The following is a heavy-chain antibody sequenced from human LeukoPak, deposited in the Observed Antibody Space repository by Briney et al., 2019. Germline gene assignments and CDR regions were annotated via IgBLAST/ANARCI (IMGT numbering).Heavy chain of an antibody. CDR2: ISSSSDYI. Sequence: GGSLRLSCAASGFTFSSYEMNWVRQAPGKGLEGVSSISSSSDYIYYADSVKGRFTISRDNAKTSLYLQVKSLRAEDTAVYYCARGKTSQNIVTRKTYNWFDPWGQGTLVTVSS. D-gene: IGHD2/OR15-2a*01. J-gene: IGHJ5*02. V-gene: IGHV3-21*01. CDR3: ARGKTSQNIVTRKTYNWFDP. CDR1: GFTFSSYE.